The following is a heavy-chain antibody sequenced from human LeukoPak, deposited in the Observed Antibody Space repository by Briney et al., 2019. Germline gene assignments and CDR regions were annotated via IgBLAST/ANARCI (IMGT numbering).Heavy chain of an antibody. Sequence: PGGTLRLSCAASGFTFSSYSMNWVRQAPGKGLEWVSSMSSSSSYIYYADSVKGRFTISRDNAKNSLYLQMNSLRAEDTAVYYCARDSGSSGTDWGQGTLVAVSS. D-gene: IGHD6-6*01. CDR1: GFTFSSYS. V-gene: IGHV3-21*01. CDR3: ARDSGSSGTD. CDR2: MSSSSSYI. J-gene: IGHJ4*02.